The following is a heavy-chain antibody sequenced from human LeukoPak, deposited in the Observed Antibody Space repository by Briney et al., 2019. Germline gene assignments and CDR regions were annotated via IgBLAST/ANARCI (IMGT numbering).Heavy chain of an antibody. Sequence: PGGSLRLSCAASGFTFSSYSMNWVRQAPGKGLEWLSYISTSSRSTYYADSVKGRFTISRDNAKNTLFLDMHSLRPGDSAVYYCARSAVRGVACDYWGQGTLLTVSS. V-gene: IGHV3-48*01. CDR2: ISTSSRST. J-gene: IGHJ4*02. D-gene: IGHD3-10*01. CDR3: ARSAVRGVACDY. CDR1: GFTFSSYS.